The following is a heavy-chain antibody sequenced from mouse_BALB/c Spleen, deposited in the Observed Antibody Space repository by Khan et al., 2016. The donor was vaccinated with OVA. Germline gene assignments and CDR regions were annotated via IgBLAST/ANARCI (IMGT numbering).Heavy chain of an antibody. D-gene: IGHD2-4*01. CDR1: GFSLTSYG. CDR3: GRKTHMITTVMDY. Sequence: QVQLKESGPGLVAPSQSLSITCTASGFSLTSYGVHWVRQPPGKGLEWLVVIWSDGKTTYYSTLKSRLSISKDNSTSQIFLKMNRLHTDNTSMYYSGRKTHMITTVMDYWGQGTSVTVSS. V-gene: IGHV2-6*02. CDR2: IWSDGKT. J-gene: IGHJ4*01.